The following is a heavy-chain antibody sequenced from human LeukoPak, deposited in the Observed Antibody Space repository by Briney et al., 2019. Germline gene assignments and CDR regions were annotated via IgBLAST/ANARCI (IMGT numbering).Heavy chain of an antibody. CDR3: ATARRAVAGIHY. J-gene: IGHJ4*02. CDR1: GYTLTELS. Sequence: ASVKVSCKVSGYTLTELSIHWVRQAPGKGLEWVGGFDPEDGETIYAQKFQGRVTMTEDTSTDTAYMELSSLRSEDTAVYYCATARRAVAGIHYWGQGTLVTVSS. CDR2: FDPEDGET. V-gene: IGHV1-24*01. D-gene: IGHD6-19*01.